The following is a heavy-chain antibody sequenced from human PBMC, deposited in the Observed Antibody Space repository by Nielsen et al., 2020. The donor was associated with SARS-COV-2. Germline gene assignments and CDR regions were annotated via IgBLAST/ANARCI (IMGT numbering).Heavy chain of an antibody. V-gene: IGHV4-4*02. D-gene: IGHD1-7*01. CDR1: GGSISSSNW. J-gene: IGHJ4*02. CDR3: ARDPGTTADYYFDY. Sequence: SETLSLTCAVSGGSISSSNWWSWVRQPPGKGLEWIGEIYHSGSTNYNPSLKSRVTISVDKSKNQFSLKLSSVTAADTAVYYCARDPGTTADYYFDYWGQGTLVTVSS. CDR2: IYHSGST.